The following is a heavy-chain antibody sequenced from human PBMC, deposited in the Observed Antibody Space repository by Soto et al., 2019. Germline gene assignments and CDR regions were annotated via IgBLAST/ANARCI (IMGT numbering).Heavy chain of an antibody. CDR3: AKDIAAAGRKSVYFDY. Sequence: PGGSLRLSCAASGFTFSSYAMSWVRQAPGKGLEWVSAISGSGGSTYYADSAKGRFTISRDNSKNTLYLQMNSLRAEDTAVYYCAKDIAAAGRKSVYFDYWGQGTLVTVSS. J-gene: IGHJ4*02. D-gene: IGHD6-13*01. CDR2: ISGSGGST. V-gene: IGHV3-23*01. CDR1: GFTFSSYA.